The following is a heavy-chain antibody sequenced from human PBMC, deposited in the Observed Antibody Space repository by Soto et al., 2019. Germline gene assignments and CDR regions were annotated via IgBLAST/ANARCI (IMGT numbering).Heavy chain of an antibody. V-gene: IGHV1-2*02. CDR1: GYTFTVYY. Sequence: QVQLVQSGAEVKKPGASVNVSCKASGYTFTVYYMHWVRQAPGQGLEWMGWINPKSGGTMYPQQFQGRVTMTLDTSISTAYMALTRLRSDDTAVYYCARDLAKGGGSAGFDYWGQGTLVTVS. J-gene: IGHJ4*02. CDR2: INPKSGGT. D-gene: IGHD1-26*01. CDR3: ARDLAKGGGSAGFDY.